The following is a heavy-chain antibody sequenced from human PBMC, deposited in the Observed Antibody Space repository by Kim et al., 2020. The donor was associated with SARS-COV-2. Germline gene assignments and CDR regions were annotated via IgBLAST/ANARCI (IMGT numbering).Heavy chain of an antibody. Sequence: GESLKISCKGSGYSFTSYWIGWVRQMPGKGLEWMGIIYPGDSDTRYSPSFQGQVTISADKSISTAYLQWSSLKASDTAMYYCARLEGWYSSSWYGFVDYWGQGTLVTVSS. D-gene: IGHD6-13*01. J-gene: IGHJ4*02. CDR1: GYSFTSYW. CDR3: ARLEGWYSSSWYGFVDY. CDR2: IYPGDSDT. V-gene: IGHV5-51*01.